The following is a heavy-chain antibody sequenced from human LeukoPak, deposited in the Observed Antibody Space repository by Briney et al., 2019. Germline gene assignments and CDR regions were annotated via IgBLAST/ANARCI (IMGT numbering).Heavy chain of an antibody. CDR1: GGTFSSYA. D-gene: IGHD3-22*01. Sequence: ASVKVSCKASGGTFSSYAISWVRQAPGQGLEWMGGIIPIFGTANYAQKFQGRVTITTDEFTSTAYMELSSLRSEDTAVYYCARDWPSAYYYDSRGYDYYMDVWGKGTTVTVSS. CDR2: IIPIFGTA. J-gene: IGHJ6*03. V-gene: IGHV1-69*05. CDR3: ARDWPSAYYYDSRGYDYYMDV.